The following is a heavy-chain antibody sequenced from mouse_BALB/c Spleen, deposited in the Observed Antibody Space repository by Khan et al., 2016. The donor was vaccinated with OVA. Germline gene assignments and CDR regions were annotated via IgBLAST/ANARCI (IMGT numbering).Heavy chain of an antibody. CDR1: GYTFTNYG. CDR3: AKSREYDYDEFAY. Sequence: QEVQSGPELKKPGETVKIFCKASGYTFTNYGMNWVKQAPRKGLKWMGWINTYTGEPTYADDFKGRFAFSLETSASTAYLQINNLKNEDMATYFCAKSREYDYDEFAYWGQGTLVTVSA. CDR2: INTYTGEP. D-gene: IGHD2-4*01. J-gene: IGHJ3*01. V-gene: IGHV9-1*02.